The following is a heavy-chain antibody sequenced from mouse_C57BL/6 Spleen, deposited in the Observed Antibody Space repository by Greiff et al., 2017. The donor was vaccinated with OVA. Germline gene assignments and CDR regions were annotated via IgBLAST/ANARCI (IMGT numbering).Heavy chain of an antibody. Sequence: VKLQQPGAELVRPGSSVKLSCKASGYTFTSYWMDWVKQRPGQGLEWIGNIYPSDSETHYNQKFKDKATLTVDKSSSTAYMQLSSLTSEDSAVYYCARAYSNYWYFDVWGTGTTVTVSS. CDR1: GYTFTSYW. J-gene: IGHJ1*03. V-gene: IGHV1-61*01. CDR2: IYPSDSET. CDR3: ARAYSNYWYFDV. D-gene: IGHD2-5*01.